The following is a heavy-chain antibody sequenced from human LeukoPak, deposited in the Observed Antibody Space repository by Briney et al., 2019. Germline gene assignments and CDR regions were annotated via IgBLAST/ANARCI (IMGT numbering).Heavy chain of an antibody. CDR3: ARDKYRFGELFYNWFDP. CDR1: GGSISSYY. D-gene: IGHD3-10*01. Sequence: SETLSLTCTVSGGSISSYYWSWIRQPAGKGLEWIGRIYTSGSTNYNPSLKSRATMSVDTSKNQFSLKLSSVTAADTAVYYCARDKYRFGELFYNWFDPWGQGTLVTVSS. J-gene: IGHJ5*02. V-gene: IGHV4-4*07. CDR2: IYTSGST.